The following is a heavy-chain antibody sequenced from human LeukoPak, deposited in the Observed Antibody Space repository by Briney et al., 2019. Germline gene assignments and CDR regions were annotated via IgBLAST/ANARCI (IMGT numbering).Heavy chain of an antibody. CDR2: ISSNGDTT. D-gene: IGHD1-7*01. CDR1: GFTFSNYA. V-gene: IGHV3-64*01. CDR3: VRVGNYREFDY. Sequence: GGSLRLSCAASGFTFSNYALHWVRQAPGKGLEYVSAISSNGDTTFYANSVKGRFTISRDNSKNTLYLQMGSLRAEDMAVYYCVRVGNYREFDYWGQGTLVTVSS. J-gene: IGHJ4*02.